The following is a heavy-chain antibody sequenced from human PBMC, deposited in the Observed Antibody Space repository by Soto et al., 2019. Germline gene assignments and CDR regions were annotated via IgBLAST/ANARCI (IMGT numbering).Heavy chain of an antibody. D-gene: IGHD3-22*01. CDR3: AREKSSGYYYDC. CDR1: GYTFTSYD. Sequence: QVQLVQSGAEVKKPGASVKVSCKASGYTFTSYDINWVRQATGQGLEWMGWMNPNSGNTAYAQKFQGRVTMTRNTYISTGYMELSSLRSEDTAVYYCAREKSSGYYYDCWGQGTLVTVSS. J-gene: IGHJ4*02. V-gene: IGHV1-8*01. CDR2: MNPNSGNT.